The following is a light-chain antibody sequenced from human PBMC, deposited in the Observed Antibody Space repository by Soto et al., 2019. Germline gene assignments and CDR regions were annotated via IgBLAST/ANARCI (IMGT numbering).Light chain of an antibody. Sequence: QSVLTQPASVSGSPGQSITISCTGTSSDVGSYNLVSWYQHHPGKAPKLMIYVVSKRPSGVSNRFSGSKSGNTASLTISGLQAEDEADYYCCSYAGSVVFGGGTKLTVL. CDR1: SSDVGSYNL. V-gene: IGLV2-23*02. J-gene: IGLJ2*01. CDR3: CSYAGSVV. CDR2: VVS.